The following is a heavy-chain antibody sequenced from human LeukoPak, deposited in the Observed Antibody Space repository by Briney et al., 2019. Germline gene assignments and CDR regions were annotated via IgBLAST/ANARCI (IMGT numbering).Heavy chain of an antibody. CDR3: ARVPSYSSGCDP. D-gene: IGHD6-19*01. V-gene: IGHV3-48*02. J-gene: IGHJ5*02. CDR2: ISSSSSTI. CDR1: GFTFSSYS. Sequence: PGGSLRLSCAASGFTFSSYSMNWVRQAPGKGLEWVSYISSSSSTIYYADSVKGRFTISRDNAKTSLYLQMNSLRDEDTAVYYCARVPSYSSGCDPWGQGTLVTVSS.